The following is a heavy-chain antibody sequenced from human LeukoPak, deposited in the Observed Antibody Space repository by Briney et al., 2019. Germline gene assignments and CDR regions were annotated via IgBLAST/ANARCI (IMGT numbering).Heavy chain of an antibody. V-gene: IGHV1-2*02. Sequence: GASVKVSCKASGYTFTAYYIHWVRQAPGQGLEWMGWINPNSGGTNYAQKFQGRVTLTRDTSITTAYMELNRLRSDDTAVYYCARESYDSSGYRFDYWGQGTLVPVSS. CDR3: ARESYDSSGYRFDY. J-gene: IGHJ4*02. CDR1: GYTFTAYY. D-gene: IGHD3-22*01. CDR2: INPNSGGT.